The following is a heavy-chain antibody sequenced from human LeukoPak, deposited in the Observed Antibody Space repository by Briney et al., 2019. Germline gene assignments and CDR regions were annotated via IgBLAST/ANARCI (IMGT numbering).Heavy chain of an antibody. J-gene: IGHJ4*02. Sequence: SQTLSLTCTVSGGSISSGDYYRSWIRQPPGKGLEWIGYIYYSGSTYYNPSLKSRVTISVDTSKNQFSLKLSSVTAADTAVYYCARGDGRDGYNFAHWGQGTLVTVSS. D-gene: IGHD5-24*01. CDR2: IYYSGST. CDR3: ARGDGRDGYNFAH. CDR1: GGSISSGDYY. V-gene: IGHV4-30-4*08.